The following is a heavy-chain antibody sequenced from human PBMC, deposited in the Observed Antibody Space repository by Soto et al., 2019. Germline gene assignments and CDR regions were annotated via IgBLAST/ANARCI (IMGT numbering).Heavy chain of an antibody. CDR1: GFTFSSYA. D-gene: IGHD6-13*01. CDR2: ISGSGGST. J-gene: IGHJ4*02. V-gene: IGHV3-23*01. CDR3: ANASEYSSSLYHGHVDY. Sequence: PGGSLRLACAASGFTFSSYAMSWVRQAPGKGLELVSAISGSGGSTYYADSVKGRFTISRDNSKNTLYLQMNSLRAEDTAVYYCANASEYSSSLYHGHVDYGGQGTLVTVSS.